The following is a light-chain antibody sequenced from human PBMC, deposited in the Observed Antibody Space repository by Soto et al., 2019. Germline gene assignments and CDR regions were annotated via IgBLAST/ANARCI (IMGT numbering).Light chain of an antibody. CDR3: QSYDSSLSGYV. V-gene: IGLV1-40*01. CDR2: GNS. J-gene: IGLJ1*01. CDR1: SSNIGAGYD. Sequence: QSVLTQPPSVSGAPGQRVTISCTGSSSNIGAGYDVHWYQQLPGTAPKLLIYGNSNRPSGVPDRFSGSKSGTSASLAITGLQAEDEADYCCQSYDSSLSGYVFGTGTKLTGL.